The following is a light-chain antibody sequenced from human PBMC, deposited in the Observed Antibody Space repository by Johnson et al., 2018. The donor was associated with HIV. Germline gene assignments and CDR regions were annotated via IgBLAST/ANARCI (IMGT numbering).Light chain of an antibody. CDR2: DNN. V-gene: IGLV1-51*01. CDR3: GTWDSSLSVYV. CDR1: SSNIGNNY. J-gene: IGLJ1*01. Sequence: QLVLTQPPSVSAAPGQKVTISCSGSSSNIGNNYVSWYQQLPGTAPKLIIYDNNKRPSGIPDRFSGSKSGTSATLGITGLQTGDEADYYCGTWDSSLSVYVFGTGTKVSVL.